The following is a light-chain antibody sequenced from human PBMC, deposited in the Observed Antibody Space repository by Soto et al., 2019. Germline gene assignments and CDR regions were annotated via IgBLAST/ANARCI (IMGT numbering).Light chain of an antibody. V-gene: IGLV2-23*02. CDR3: CAYAGSNILV. CDR1: SNDVGSYDL. CDR2: EVT. Sequence: QSALTQPASVSGSPGQSITISCVGSSNDVGSYDLVSWYQQYPGKPPKLMIYEVTRRPSGISDRFSGSKSGNTASLTISGLQADDEAEYYCCAYAGSNILVFGGGTQLTVL. J-gene: IGLJ7*01.